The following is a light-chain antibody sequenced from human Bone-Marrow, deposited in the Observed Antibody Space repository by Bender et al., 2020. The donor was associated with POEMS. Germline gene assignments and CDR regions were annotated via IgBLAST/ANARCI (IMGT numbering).Light chain of an antibody. V-gene: IGLV3-25*02. CDR1: TLTKKY. CDR2: YDS. Sequence: SDELTQPPSVSVSPGQTARITCSAETLTKKYVYWYQQKAGQAPVLVINYDSDRPSGIPERFSGSKSGTSASLAISDIQSEDEGDYYCSSWDDSLSGWVFGGGTKLTVL. CDR3: SSWDDSLSGWV. J-gene: IGLJ3*02.